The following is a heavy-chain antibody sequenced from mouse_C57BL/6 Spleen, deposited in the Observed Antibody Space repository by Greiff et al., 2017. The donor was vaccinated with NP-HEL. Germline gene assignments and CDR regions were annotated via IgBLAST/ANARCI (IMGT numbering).Heavy chain of an antibody. V-gene: IGHV1-61*01. J-gene: IGHJ4*01. CDR3: ARSSYYYGSSYPYYYAMDY. D-gene: IGHD1-1*01. CDR2: IYPSDSET. Sequence: QVQLQQPGAELVRPGSSVKLSCKASGYTFTSYWMDWVKQRPGQGLEWIGNIYPSDSETHYNQKFKDKATLTVDKSSSTAYMQLSSLTSEDSAVYYCARSSYYYGSSYPYYYAMDYWGQGTSVTVSS. CDR1: GYTFTSYW.